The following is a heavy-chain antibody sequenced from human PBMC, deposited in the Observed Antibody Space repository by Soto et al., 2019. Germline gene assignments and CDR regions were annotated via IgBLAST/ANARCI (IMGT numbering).Heavy chain of an antibody. Sequence: EVQLLESGGGLVQPGGSLRLSCAASGFTFSSYAMSWVRQAPGKGLEWVSAISGSGGSTYYADSVKGRFTISRDNSKNTLYLQMNSLRAEDTAVYYCAKRPYSSSWYSGGMDVWGQGTTVTVSS. CDR1: GFTFSSYA. D-gene: IGHD6-13*01. CDR3: AKRPYSSSWYSGGMDV. CDR2: ISGSGGST. V-gene: IGHV3-23*01. J-gene: IGHJ6*02.